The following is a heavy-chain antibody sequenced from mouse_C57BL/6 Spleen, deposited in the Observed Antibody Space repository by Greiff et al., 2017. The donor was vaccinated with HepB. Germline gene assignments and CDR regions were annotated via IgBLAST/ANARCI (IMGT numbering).Heavy chain of an antibody. V-gene: IGHV1-64*01. CDR2: IHPNSGST. CDR1: GYTFTSYW. CDR3: AIYGSSFYAMDY. J-gene: IGHJ4*01. Sequence: QVQLQQPGAELVKPGASVKLSCKASGYTFTSYWMHWVKQRPGQGLEWIGMIHPNSGSTNYNEKFKSKATLTVDKSSSTAYMQLSSLTSEDSAVYYCAIYGSSFYAMDYCGQGTSVTVSS. D-gene: IGHD1-1*01.